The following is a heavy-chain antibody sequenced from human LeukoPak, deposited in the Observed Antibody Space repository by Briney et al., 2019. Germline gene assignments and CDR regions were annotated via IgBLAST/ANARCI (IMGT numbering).Heavy chain of an antibody. V-gene: IGHV4-34*01. CDR2: INHVGST. D-gene: IGHD6-13*01. CDR1: GGSFSGYY. J-gene: IGHJ5*02. Sequence: PSETLSLTCAVYGGSFSGYYWSWIRQPPGKGLEWIGEINHVGSTNYNPSLKSRVTISVGRSRKQFSLRLTSVTAADTAVYYCTKKGGGQLVNTRRWFDPWGQGTPVTVSS. CDR3: TKKGGGQLVNTRRWFDP.